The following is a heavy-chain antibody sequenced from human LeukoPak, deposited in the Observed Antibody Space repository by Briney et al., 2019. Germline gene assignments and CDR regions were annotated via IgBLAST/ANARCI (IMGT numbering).Heavy chain of an antibody. J-gene: IGHJ4*02. CDR2: INHSGST. CDR1: GGSFSGYY. CDR3: ARVDSGSYYAFDY. V-gene: IGHV4-34*01. D-gene: IGHD1-26*01. Sequence: SETLSLTCAVYGGSFSGYYWSWIRQPPGKGLEWIGEINHSGSTNYNPSLKSRVTISVDTSKNQFSLKLSSVTAADTAVYYCARVDSGSYYAFDYWGQGTLVTVSS.